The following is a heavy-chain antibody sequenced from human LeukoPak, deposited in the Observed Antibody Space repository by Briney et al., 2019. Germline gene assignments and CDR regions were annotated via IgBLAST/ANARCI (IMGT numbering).Heavy chain of an antibody. J-gene: IGHJ6*02. CDR3: ARGGDYYGSGSYPGDGMDV. D-gene: IGHD3-10*01. CDR1: GFTFNTFD. CDR2: IGTTGDI. Sequence: GGSLRLSCAASGFTFNTFDMHWVRQSTGKGLEWVSTIGTTGDICHAGSVKGRFTISRENAKSSLYLQMNSLRAADTAVYYCARGGDYYGSGSYPGDGMDVWGQGTTVIVSS. V-gene: IGHV3-13*01.